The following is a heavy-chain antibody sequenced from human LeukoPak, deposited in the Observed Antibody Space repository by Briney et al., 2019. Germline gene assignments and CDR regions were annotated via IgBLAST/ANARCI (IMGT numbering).Heavy chain of an antibody. D-gene: IGHD3-10*01. CDR2: INHSGST. V-gene: IGHV4-34*01. Sequence: SETLSLTCAVYGGSFSGYYWSWVRQPPGKGLEWIGEINHSGSTNYNPSLKSRVTISVDTSKNQFSLKLSSVTAADTAVYYCARVRGVSGPWGQGTLVTVSS. CDR3: ARVRGVSGP. J-gene: IGHJ4*02. CDR1: GGSFSGYY.